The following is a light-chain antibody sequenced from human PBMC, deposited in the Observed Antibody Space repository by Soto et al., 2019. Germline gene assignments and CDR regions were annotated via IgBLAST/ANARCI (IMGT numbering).Light chain of an antibody. J-gene: IGLJ2*01. CDR1: SSDIGGYNY. V-gene: IGLV2-14*03. CDR2: DVS. Sequence: QSALTQPASVSGSPGQSITISCTGTSSDIGGYNYVSWYQQHPGKAPKLMIYDVSDRPSGVSNRFSGSKSGNTASLTISGLQAEDEADYYCGSYASSNPVLFGGGTQLTVL. CDR3: GSYASSNPVL.